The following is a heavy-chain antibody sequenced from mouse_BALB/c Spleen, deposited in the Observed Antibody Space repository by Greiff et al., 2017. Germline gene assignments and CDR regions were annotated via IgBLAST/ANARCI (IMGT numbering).Heavy chain of an antibody. V-gene: IGHV5-9-4*01. J-gene: IGHJ4*01. CDR2: ISSGGSYT. Sequence: EVQRVESGGGLVKPGGSLKLSCAASGFTFSSYAMSWVRQSPEKRLEWVAEISSGGSYTYYPDTVTGRFTISRDNAKNTLYLEMSSLRSEDTAMYYCATTTATEAMDYWGQGTSVTVSS. CDR1: GFTFSSYA. CDR3: ATTTATEAMDY. D-gene: IGHD1-2*01.